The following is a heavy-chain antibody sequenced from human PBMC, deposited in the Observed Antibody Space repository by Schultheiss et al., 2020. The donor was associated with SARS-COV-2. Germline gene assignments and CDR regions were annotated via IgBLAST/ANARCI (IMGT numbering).Heavy chain of an antibody. J-gene: IGHJ4*02. CDR1: GFTFSSYA. D-gene: IGHD1-26*01. V-gene: IGHV3-74*01. Sequence: GGSLRLSCAASGFTFSSYAMSWVRQAPGKGLEWVSRINEDGSTTNHADSVKGRFTISRDNAKNTLFLEMHSLSAEDTAVYYCARDLSGSSDSWGQGTLVTVSS. CDR2: INEDGSTT. CDR3: ARDLSGSSDS.